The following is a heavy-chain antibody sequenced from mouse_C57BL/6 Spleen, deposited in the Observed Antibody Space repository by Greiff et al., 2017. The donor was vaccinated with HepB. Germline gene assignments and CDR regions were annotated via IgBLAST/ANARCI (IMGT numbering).Heavy chain of an antibody. CDR1: GYTFTSYW. J-gene: IGHJ3*01. V-gene: IGHV1-69*01. CDR3: ARNVNYGSSYGY. D-gene: IGHD1-1*01. Sequence: VQLQQPGAELVMPGASVKLSCKASGYTFTSYWMHWVKQRPGQGLEWIGEIDPSDSYTNYNQKFKGKSTLTVDKSSSTAYMQLSSLRSEDSAVYYCARNVNYGSSYGYWGQGTLVTVSA. CDR2: IDPSDSYT.